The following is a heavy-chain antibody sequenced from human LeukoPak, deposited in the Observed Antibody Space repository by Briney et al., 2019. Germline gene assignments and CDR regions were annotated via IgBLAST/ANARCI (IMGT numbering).Heavy chain of an antibody. CDR1: GYTFTSYA. CDR2: INAGNGNT. D-gene: IGHD4-11*01. CDR3: ARVGYSNSYDY. J-gene: IGHJ4*02. V-gene: IGHV1-3*01. Sequence: ASVKVSCKASGYTFTSYAMHWVRQAPGQRLEWMGWINAGNGNTKYSQKFQGRVTMTRDTSISTAYMELSRLRSEDTAVYYCARVGYSNSYDYWGQGTLVTVSS.